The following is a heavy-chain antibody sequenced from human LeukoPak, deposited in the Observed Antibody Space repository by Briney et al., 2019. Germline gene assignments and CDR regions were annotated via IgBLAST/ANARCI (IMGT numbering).Heavy chain of an antibody. CDR2: ISGSGGSK. J-gene: IGHJ4*02. Sequence: GGSLGLSCVASGFTFSSYAMSWVRQAPGKGLEWVSGISGSGGSKYYADSVKGRFTISRDNSKNTLFLQMNSLRAEDTAVYYCAKETYSSGWYPSFDYWGQGTLVTVSS. CDR3: AKETYSSGWYPSFDY. V-gene: IGHV3-23*01. D-gene: IGHD6-19*01. CDR1: GFTFSSYA.